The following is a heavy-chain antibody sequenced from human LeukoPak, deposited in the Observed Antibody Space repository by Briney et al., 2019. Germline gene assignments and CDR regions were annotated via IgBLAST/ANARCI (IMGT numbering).Heavy chain of an antibody. Sequence: GGSLRLSCAASGFTFSSYAMSWVRQAPGKGLEWVSAISGSGGSTYYAGSVKGRFTISRDNSKNTLYLQMNSLRAEDTAVYYCAKVRQWIFGVVIQNYFDYWGQGTLVTVSS. CDR2: ISGSGGST. CDR3: AKVRQWIFGVVIQNYFDY. V-gene: IGHV3-23*01. D-gene: IGHD3-3*01. J-gene: IGHJ4*02. CDR1: GFTFSSYA.